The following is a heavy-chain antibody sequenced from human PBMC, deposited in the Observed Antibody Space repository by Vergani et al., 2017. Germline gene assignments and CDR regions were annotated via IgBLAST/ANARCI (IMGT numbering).Heavy chain of an antibody. V-gene: IGHV3-30*02. J-gene: IGHJ6*02. CDR2: IRYDGSNK. CDR1: GFTFSSYG. CDR3: AKARWYYGSGKQSYYYYGMDV. Sequence: QVQLVESGGGVVQPGGSLRLSCAASGFTFSSYGMHWVRQAPGKGLEWVAFIRYDGSNKYYADSVKGRFTISRDNSKNTLYLQMNSLRAEDTAVYYCAKARWYYGSGKQSYYYYGMDVWGQGTTVTVSS. D-gene: IGHD3-10*01.